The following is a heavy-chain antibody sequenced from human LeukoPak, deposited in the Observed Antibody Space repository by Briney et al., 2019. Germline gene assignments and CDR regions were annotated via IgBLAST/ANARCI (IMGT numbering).Heavy chain of an antibody. Sequence: SQALSLTCTVSGGSISRGGYYWSWIRQPPGKGLEWIGYIYHSGSSDTNPSLKRRVTISVDRSKNQFSLNLTSVTAADTAVYYCATGPPGYFKYDHWGRGTLVTVSS. CDR1: GGSISRGGYY. CDR3: ATGPPGYFKYDH. CDR2: IYHSGSS. V-gene: IGHV4-30-2*01. D-gene: IGHD5-18*01. J-gene: IGHJ4*02.